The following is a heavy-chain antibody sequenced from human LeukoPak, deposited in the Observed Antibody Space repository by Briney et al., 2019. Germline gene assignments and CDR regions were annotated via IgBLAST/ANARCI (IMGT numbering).Heavy chain of an antibody. D-gene: IGHD2-15*01. CDR3: ARDARYCSGGSCCDY. J-gene: IGHJ4*02. CDR2: IYSSSSYI. CDR1: VFTFSSYS. Sequence: PGGSLRLSCAASVFTFSSYSMNWLRQAPGKGREGVASIYSSSSYIYYADSVKGRFTISRDNAKNSLYLQMNSLRAEDTAVYYCARDARYCSGGSCCDYWGQGTLVTVSS. V-gene: IGHV3-21*01.